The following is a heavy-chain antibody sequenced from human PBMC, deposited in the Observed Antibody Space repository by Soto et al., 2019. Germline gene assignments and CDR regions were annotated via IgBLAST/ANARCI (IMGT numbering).Heavy chain of an antibody. V-gene: IGHV4-34*01. Sequence: PSETLSLTCAVYGGSFSDYYWSWIRQPPGKGLEWIGEINHSGGTNYNPSLKSRLTISVDTSKSQFSLKVRSVTAADTAVYYCAREVGSWPYNWFEPWGQGTRVTVSS. CDR2: INHSGGT. D-gene: IGHD2-15*01. CDR3: AREVGSWPYNWFEP. J-gene: IGHJ5*02. CDR1: GGSFSDYY.